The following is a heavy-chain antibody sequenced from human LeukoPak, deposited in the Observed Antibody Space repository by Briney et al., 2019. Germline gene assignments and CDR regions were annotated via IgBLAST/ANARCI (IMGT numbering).Heavy chain of an antibody. V-gene: IGHV3-30*02. CDR3: AKAQYYYDSSGYSPIDY. Sequence: GGSLKLSCAASGFTFSSYGMHWVRQAPGKGLEWVAFIRYDGSNKYYADSVKGRFTISRDNSKNTLYLQMNSLRAEDTAVYYCAKAQYYYDSSGYSPIDYWGQGTLVTASS. D-gene: IGHD3-22*01. CDR1: GFTFSSYG. CDR2: IRYDGSNK. J-gene: IGHJ4*02.